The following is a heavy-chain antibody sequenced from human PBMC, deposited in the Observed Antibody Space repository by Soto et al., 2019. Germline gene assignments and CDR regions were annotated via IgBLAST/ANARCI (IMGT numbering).Heavy chain of an antibody. CDR3: ARGFGAASHGMDV. V-gene: IGHV4-31*03. CDR1: GGSISSGGYY. Sequence: SETLSLTCTVSGGSISSGGYYWSWIRQHPGKGLEWIGYIFYSGTTYYNPSLKSRVTISVDTSKNQFSLKLSSVTAADTAVYYCARGFGAASHGMDVWGQGTTVTVSS. D-gene: IGHD3-16*01. CDR2: IFYSGTT. J-gene: IGHJ6*02.